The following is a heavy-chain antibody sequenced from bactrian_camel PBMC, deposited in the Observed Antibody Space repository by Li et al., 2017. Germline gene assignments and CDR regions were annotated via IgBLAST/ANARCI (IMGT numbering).Heavy chain of an antibody. V-gene: IGHV3S53*01. Sequence: HVQLVESGGGSVQAAGSLRLSCVASAISTCMGWFRQAPGKESEAIAIIDYDGRPIYIESVMGRFTISRDNVKKTLYLQMDSLKPEDTATYYCAAARRCDSHNRLSAWPYGDWGQGTQVTVS. D-gene: IGHD4*01. CDR1: AISTC. CDR2: IDYDGRP. J-gene: IGHJ4*01. CDR3: AAARRCDSHNRLSAWPYGD.